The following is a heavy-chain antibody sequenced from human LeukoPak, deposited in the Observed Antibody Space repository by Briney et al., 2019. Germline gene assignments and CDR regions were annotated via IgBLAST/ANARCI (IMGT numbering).Heavy chain of an antibody. CDR1: GGSISSDSFY. J-gene: IGHJ4*02. CDR3: ARGTSY. CDR2: IFSSGST. V-gene: IGHV4-61*02. Sequence: SETLSLTCTVSGGSISSDSFYWSWIRQPAGQGLEWIGRIFSSGSTNYNPSLKSRVTISIDTSKNQFSLKLSSVTAADTAVCYCARGTSYWGQGTLVTVSS.